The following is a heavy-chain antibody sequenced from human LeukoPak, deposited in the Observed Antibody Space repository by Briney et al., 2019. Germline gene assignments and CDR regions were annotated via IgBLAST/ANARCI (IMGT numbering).Heavy chain of an antibody. J-gene: IGHJ4*02. CDR1: AFTFSSYA. CDR2: ISGNGAGT. D-gene: IGHD1-1*01. CDR3: AKGQELDDGVFDS. Sequence: PGGSLRLSCAASAFTFSSYAMTWVRQAPGKGLEWVSAISGNGAGTYYADSVKGRFTISRDNSKNTLHLQMDSLRAEDTATYYCAKGQELDDGVFDSWGQGTLVTVSS. V-gene: IGHV3-23*01.